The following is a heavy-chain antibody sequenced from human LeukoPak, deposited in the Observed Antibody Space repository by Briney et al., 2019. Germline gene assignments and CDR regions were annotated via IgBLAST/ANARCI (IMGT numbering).Heavy chain of an antibody. CDR3: AAGTYYYGQYPWDY. CDR1: GFTFSSYA. J-gene: IGHJ4*02. CDR2: ISYDGSNE. V-gene: IGHV3-30-3*01. Sequence: GGSLRLSCAASGFTFSSYAMSWVRQAPGKGLEWVAVISYDGSNEYYADSVKGRFTISRDNSKNTLYLQMDSLRPGDTAVYYCAAGTYYYGQYPWDYWGQGTLVTVSS. D-gene: IGHD3-10*01.